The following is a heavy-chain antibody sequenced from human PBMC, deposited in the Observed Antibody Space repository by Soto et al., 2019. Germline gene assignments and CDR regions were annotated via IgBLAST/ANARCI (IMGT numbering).Heavy chain of an antibody. CDR2: ISYDGSNK. J-gene: IGHJ4*02. CDR1: GFTFSSYG. CDR3: AKDRGYDFWSGYFDKAYYFDY. V-gene: IGHV3-30*18. Sequence: GGSLRLSCAASGFTFSSYGMHWVRQAPGEGLEWVAVISYDGSNKYYADSVKGRFTISRDNSKNTLYLQMNSLRAEDTAVYYCAKDRGYDFWSGYFDKAYYFDYWGQGTLVTVSS. D-gene: IGHD3-3*01.